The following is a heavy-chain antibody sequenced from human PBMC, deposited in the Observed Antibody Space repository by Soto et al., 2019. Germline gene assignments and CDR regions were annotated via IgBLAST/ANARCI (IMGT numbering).Heavy chain of an antibody. CDR3: AKETDIYYFYYMDV. D-gene: IGHD2-21*01. CDR2: LGGSGGGT. V-gene: IGHV3-23*01. J-gene: IGHJ6*03. CDR1: GFTFSNYG. Sequence: GGFLRLSCAASGFTFSNYGMSWVRQAPGKGLEWVSGLGGSGGGTYYAASVKGRFTVSRDNSKNTLFLQMSSLRAEDTAVYYCAKETDIYYFYYMDVWGKGTTVTVSS.